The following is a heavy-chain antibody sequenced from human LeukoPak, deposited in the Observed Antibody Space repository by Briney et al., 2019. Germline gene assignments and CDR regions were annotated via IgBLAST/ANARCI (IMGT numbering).Heavy chain of an antibody. CDR3: ARCSTPGLYYYYGMDV. D-gene: IGHD3-10*01. V-gene: IGHV3-11*01. CDR2: ISSSGSTI. J-gene: IGHJ6*02. CDR1: GFTFSDYY. Sequence: GGSLRLSCAASGFTFSDYYMSWIRQAPGKGLEWVSYISSSGSTIYYADSVKGRFTISRDNAKNSLYLQMDSLRAEDTAVYYCARCSTPGLYYYYGMDVWGQGTTVTVSS.